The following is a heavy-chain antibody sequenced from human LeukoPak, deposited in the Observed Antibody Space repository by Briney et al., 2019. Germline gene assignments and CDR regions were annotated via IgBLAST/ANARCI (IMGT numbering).Heavy chain of an antibody. CDR3: AKDRIQLWPNWFDP. J-gene: IGHJ5*02. Sequence: GRSLRHSCAASGFTFSSYGMHWVRQAPGKGLEWVAVISYDGSNKYYADSVKGRFTISRDNSKNTLYLQMNSLRAEDTAVYYCAKDRIQLWPNWFDPWGQGTLVTVSS. CDR1: GFTFSSYG. CDR2: ISYDGSNK. D-gene: IGHD5-18*01. V-gene: IGHV3-30*18.